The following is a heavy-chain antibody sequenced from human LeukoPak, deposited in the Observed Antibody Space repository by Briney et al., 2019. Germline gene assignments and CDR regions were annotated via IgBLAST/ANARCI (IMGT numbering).Heavy chain of an antibody. D-gene: IGHD2-15*01. CDR1: GFTFRFHA. J-gene: IGHJ3*02. Sequence: PGGSLRLSCAASGFTFRFHAMTWVRQAPGKGLEWVSSISVLGTSTYYADSVKGRFTVARDNSKNALCLQMDSLRAEDTARYYCAKEEYHQTSGHTFDGVDMWGQGTMVTVSS. CDR3: AKEEYHQTSGHTFDGVDM. V-gene: IGHV3-23*01. CDR2: ISVLGTST.